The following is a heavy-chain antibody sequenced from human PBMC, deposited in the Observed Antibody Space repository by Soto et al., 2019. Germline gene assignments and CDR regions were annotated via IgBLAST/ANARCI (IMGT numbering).Heavy chain of an antibody. J-gene: IGHJ4*02. Sequence: SETLSLTCTVSGGSISSYYWSWIRQPPGKGLEWIGYIYYSGSTNYNPSLKSRVTISVDTSKNQFSLKLSSVTAAVTAVYYCAVASPPWTIDYWGQGTLVTVSS. CDR3: AVASPPWTIDY. V-gene: IGHV4-59*01. D-gene: IGHD5-12*01. CDR1: GGSISSYY. CDR2: IYYSGST.